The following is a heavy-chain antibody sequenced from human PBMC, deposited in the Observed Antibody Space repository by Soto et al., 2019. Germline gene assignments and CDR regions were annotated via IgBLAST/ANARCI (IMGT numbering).Heavy chain of an antibody. Sequence: QVQLVQSGAEVKKPGSSVKVSCKASGGTFSSYTISWVRQAPGQGLEWMGRIIPILGIANYAQKFQGRVTITADKSTSTAYMELSSLRSEDTAVDYCASDVDTATFDYWGQGTLVTVSS. V-gene: IGHV1-69*02. CDR2: IIPILGIA. CDR3: ASDVDTATFDY. J-gene: IGHJ4*02. D-gene: IGHD5-18*01. CDR1: GGTFSSYT.